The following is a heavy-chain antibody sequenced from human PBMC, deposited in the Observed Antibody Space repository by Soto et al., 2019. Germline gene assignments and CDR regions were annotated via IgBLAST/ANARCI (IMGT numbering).Heavy chain of an antibody. CDR1: GGTFSSYA. J-gene: IGHJ6*02. CDR2: IIPIFGTA. V-gene: IGHV1-69*01. D-gene: IGHD6-13*01. Sequence: QVQLVQSGAEVKKPRASVTVSCKASGGTFSSYAISWVRQAPGQGLEWMGGIIPIFGTAHYAQKFQGRVTITADESTCTAYTQLSSLRSEDTALYYFARGGSSLAYYYDMDVWGQGPTVSVSS. CDR3: ARGGSSLAYYYDMDV.